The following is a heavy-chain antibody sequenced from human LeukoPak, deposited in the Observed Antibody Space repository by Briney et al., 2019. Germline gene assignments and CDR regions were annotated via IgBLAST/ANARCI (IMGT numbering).Heavy chain of an antibody. J-gene: IGHJ5*02. D-gene: IGHD3-10*01. CDR2: INHSGST. CDR3: ASGNYYGSGSSRGNWFDP. V-gene: IGHV4-34*01. Sequence: SETLSLTCAVYGGSFSGYYWSWIRQPPGKGLEWIGEINHSGSTNYNPSLKGRVTISVDTSKNQFSLKLSSVTAADTAVYYCASGNYYGSGSSRGNWFDPWGQGTLVTVSS. CDR1: GGSFSGYY.